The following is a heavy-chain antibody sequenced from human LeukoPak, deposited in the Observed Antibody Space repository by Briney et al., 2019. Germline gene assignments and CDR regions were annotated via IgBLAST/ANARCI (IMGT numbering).Heavy chain of an antibody. CDR2: ISAYNGNT. Sequence: ASVKVSCKASGYTFTSYGISWVRQAPGQGLEWMGWISAYNGNTNYAQKLQGRVTMTTDTSTSTAYMELSSLRSEDTAVYYCARTYYYDSSGYVRLAFDIWGQGTMVTVSS. V-gene: IGHV1-18*01. D-gene: IGHD3-22*01. J-gene: IGHJ3*02. CDR3: ARTYYYDSSGYVRLAFDI. CDR1: GYTFTSYG.